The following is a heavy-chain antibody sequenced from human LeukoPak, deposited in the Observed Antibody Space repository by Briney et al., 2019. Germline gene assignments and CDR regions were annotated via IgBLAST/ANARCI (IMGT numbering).Heavy chain of an antibody. V-gene: IGHV3-21*01. D-gene: IGHD5-18*01. Sequence: GGSLRLSCAASGFTFSSYSMNWVRQAPGKGLEWVSSISSSSSYIYYADSVKGRFTISRDNAKNSLYLQMNSLRAEDTAVYYCARGEFGYSYGFTYWGQGTLVTVSS. J-gene: IGHJ4*02. CDR3: ARGEFGYSYGFTY. CDR2: ISSSSSYI. CDR1: GFTFSSYS.